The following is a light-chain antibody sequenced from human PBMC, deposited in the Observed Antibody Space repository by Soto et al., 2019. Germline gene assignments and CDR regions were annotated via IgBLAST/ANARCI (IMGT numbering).Light chain of an antibody. CDR3: SAWDDSLVVV. J-gene: IGLJ2*01. CDR2: SNN. CDR1: NSNIGSNS. Sequence: QSVLTQPPSASGTPGQTVTITCSGSNSNIGSNSVNWFQHLPGAVPKLLIFSNNQRPSGVPDRFSGSKSGTSASLAISGLQTEDESDYYCSAWDDSLVVVFGAGTKVTVL. V-gene: IGLV1-44*01.